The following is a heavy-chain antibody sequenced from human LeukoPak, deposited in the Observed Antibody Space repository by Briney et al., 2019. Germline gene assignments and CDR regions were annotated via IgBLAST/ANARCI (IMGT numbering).Heavy chain of an antibody. CDR1: GGSISSSSHY. J-gene: IGHJ6*02. CDR3: ARGYGDYGGYYYGMDV. D-gene: IGHD4-17*01. V-gene: IGHV4-39*07. Sequence: SETLSLTCTVSGGSISSSSHYWGWIRQPPGKGLEWIGSIYYSGSTYYNPSLKSRVTISVDTSKNQFSLKLSSVTAADTAAYYCARGYGDYGGYYYGMDVWGQGTTVTVSS. CDR2: IYYSGST.